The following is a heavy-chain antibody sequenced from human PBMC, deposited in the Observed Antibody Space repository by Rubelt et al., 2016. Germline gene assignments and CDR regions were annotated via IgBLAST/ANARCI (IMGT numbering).Heavy chain of an antibody. J-gene: IGHJ4*02. CDR2: MNPNSGNT. CDR1: GYTFTSYD. CDR3: ARSREYYYESSGYYGY. D-gene: IGHD3-22*01. Sequence: QVQLVQSGAEVRKPGASVKVSCKASGYTFTSYDINWVRQATGQGLEWMGWMNPNSGNTGYAQRFQGGVTMTRKTSISTADMELSSLRSEDTAVYYCARSREYYYESSGYYGYWGQGTLVTVSS. V-gene: IGHV1-8*01.